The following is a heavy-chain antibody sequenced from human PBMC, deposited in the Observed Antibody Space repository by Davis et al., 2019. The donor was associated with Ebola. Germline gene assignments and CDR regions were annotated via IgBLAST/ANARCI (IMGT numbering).Heavy chain of an antibody. V-gene: IGHV7-4-1*02. CDR1: GYTFTSYA. Sequence: ASVKVSCKASGYTFTSYAVNWVRQAPGQGLEWMGRIDTSTGKPTYAQDFTGRCVFSLDTSVSTAYLQISSLKGEDTAVYYCARGRFSSAWYVDYWGQGTLVTVSS. D-gene: IGHD6-13*01. J-gene: IGHJ4*02. CDR2: IDTSTGKP. CDR3: ARGRFSSAWYVDY.